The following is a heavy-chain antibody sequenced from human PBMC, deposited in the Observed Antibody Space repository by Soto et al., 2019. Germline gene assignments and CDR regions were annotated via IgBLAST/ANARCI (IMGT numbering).Heavy chain of an antibody. CDR1: GFTFGDYA. CDR2: IRRNAYGGTT. J-gene: IGHJ4*02. V-gene: IGHV3-49*04. Sequence: GGSLRLSCTTSGFTFGDYALSWVRQAPGKGLEWVGFIRRNAYGGTTDYAASVKGRFTISRDDSKSIAYLQMNSLRTEDTALYYCTRASSLDFDFWGQGTLVTVYS. D-gene: IGHD3-16*01. CDR3: TRASSLDFDF.